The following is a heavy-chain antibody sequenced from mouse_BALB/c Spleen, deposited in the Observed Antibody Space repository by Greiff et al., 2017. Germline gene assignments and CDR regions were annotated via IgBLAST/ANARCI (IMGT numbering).Heavy chain of an antibody. CDR2: INPDSSTI. Sequence: EVQRVESGGGLVQPGGSLKLSCAASGFDFSRYWMSWVRQAPGKGLEWIGEINPDSSTINYTPSLKDKFIISRDNAKNTLYLQMSKVRSEDTALYYCARPYSYYRYLWFAYWGQGTLVTVSA. CDR1: GFDFSRYW. D-gene: IGHD2-14*01. J-gene: IGHJ3*01. CDR3: ARPYSYYRYLWFAY. V-gene: IGHV4-1*02.